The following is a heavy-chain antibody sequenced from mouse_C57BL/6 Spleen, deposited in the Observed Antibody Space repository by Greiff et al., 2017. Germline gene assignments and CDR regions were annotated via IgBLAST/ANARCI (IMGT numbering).Heavy chain of an antibody. Sequence: VMLVESGPELVKPGASVKISCKASGYAFSSSWMNWVKQRPGKGLEWIGRIYPGDGDTTYNGKFKGKATLTADKSSSTAYMQLSSLTSEDSAVYFCGRGGAYYSNWDYWGQGTTVTVAA. CDR2: IYPGDGDT. CDR1: GYAFSSSW. J-gene: IGHJ2*01. D-gene: IGHD2-5*01. CDR3: GRGGAYYSNWDY. V-gene: IGHV1-82*01.